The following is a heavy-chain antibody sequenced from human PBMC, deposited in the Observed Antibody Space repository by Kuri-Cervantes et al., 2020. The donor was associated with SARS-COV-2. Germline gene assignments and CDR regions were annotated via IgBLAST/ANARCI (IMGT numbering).Heavy chain of an antibody. CDR2: ISAYNGNT. CDR3: ARGLGDPSSGYFDY. J-gene: IGHJ4*02. D-gene: IGHD3-16*01. Sequence: ASVKVSCKASGYTFTSYGISWVRQAPGRGLEWMGWISAYNGNTNYAQKFQGRVTITTDESTSTAYMELSSLRSEDTAVYYCARGLGDPSSGYFDYWGQGTLVTVSS. V-gene: IGHV1-18*01. CDR1: GYTFTSYG.